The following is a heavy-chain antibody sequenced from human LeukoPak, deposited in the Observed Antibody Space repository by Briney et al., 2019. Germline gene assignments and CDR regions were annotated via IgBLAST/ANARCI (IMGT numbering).Heavy chain of an antibody. D-gene: IGHD6-13*01. V-gene: IGHV4-34*01. CDR3: ARGAKGYRQQLVQYYFDY. CDR2: INHSGST. Sequence: SETLSLTCAVYGGSFSGYYWSWTRQPPGKGLEWIGEINHSGSTNYNPSLKSRVTISVDTSKNQFSLKLSSVTAADTAVYYCARGAKGYRQQLVQYYFDYWGQGTLVTVSS. CDR1: GGSFSGYY. J-gene: IGHJ4*02.